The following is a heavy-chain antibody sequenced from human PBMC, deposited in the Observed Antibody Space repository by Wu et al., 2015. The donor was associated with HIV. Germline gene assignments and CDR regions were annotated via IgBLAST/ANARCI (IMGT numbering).Heavy chain of an antibody. CDR2: INPNNGGT. V-gene: IGHV1-2*02. J-gene: IGHJ4*02. CDR1: GYTFSGHY. D-gene: IGHD2-15*01. CDR3: ASDPGW. Sequence: QVQLVQSGAEVKKPGASVKVSCKASGYTFSGHYMRWVRQAPGQGLEWMGWINPNNGGTNYVQKFQGRVTMTRDTSISTAYLELSRLRSDDTAVYYCASDPGWWGQGTLVTVSS.